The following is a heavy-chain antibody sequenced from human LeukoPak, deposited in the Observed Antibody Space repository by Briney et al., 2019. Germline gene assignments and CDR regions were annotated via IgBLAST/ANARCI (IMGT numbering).Heavy chain of an antibody. D-gene: IGHD4-17*01. Sequence: ASVKVSCKASGYTFTSYYMHWVRQAPGQGLEWMGIINPSGGSTSYAQKFQGRVTMTRDTSTSTLYMELSSLRSEDTAVYYCARDRGYGDSLGWFDPWGQGTLVTVSS. CDR1: GYTFTSYY. CDR3: ARDRGYGDSLGWFDP. V-gene: IGHV1-46*01. CDR2: INPSGGST. J-gene: IGHJ5*02.